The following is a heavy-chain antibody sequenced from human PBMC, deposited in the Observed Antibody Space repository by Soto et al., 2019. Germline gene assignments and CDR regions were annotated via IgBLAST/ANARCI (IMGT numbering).Heavy chain of an antibody. CDR1: GGSFSGYY. CDR3: ARSGVGYCSGGICYSYYYYNGMDV. CDR2: INHSGST. J-gene: IGHJ6*02. V-gene: IGHV4-34*01. Sequence: SKTLSLTCAVYGGSFSGYYWSWIRQPPGKGLEWIGEINHSGSTNYNPSLKSRVTISVDTSKNQFSLKLSSVTAADTAVYYCARSGVGYCSGGICYSYYYYNGMDVWGQGTTVTVS. D-gene: IGHD2-15*01.